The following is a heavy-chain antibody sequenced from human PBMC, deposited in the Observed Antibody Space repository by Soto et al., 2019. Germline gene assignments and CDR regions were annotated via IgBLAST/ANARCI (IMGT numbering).Heavy chain of an antibody. CDR1: GGSISSGGYY. CDR2: IYYSGST. D-gene: IGHD5-18*01. J-gene: IGHJ5*02. V-gene: IGHV4-31*03. CDR3: ARAGYSHGGNWFDP. Sequence: SETLSLTCTVSGGSISSGGYYWSWIRQHPGKGLEWIGYIYYSGSTYYNPSLKSRVTISVDTSKNQFSLKLSSVTAADTAVYYCARAGYSHGGNWFDPWGQGTLVTVPQ.